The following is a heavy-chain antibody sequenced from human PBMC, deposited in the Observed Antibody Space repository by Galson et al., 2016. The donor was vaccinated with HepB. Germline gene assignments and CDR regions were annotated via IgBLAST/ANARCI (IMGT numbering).Heavy chain of an antibody. J-gene: IGHJ6*03. CDR1: GGTFSRYA. CDR2: IIPIFGTE. D-gene: IGHD2-2*01. Sequence: SVKVSCKASGGTFSRYAISWVRQAPGQGLEWMGGIIPIFGTENYAPKFQGRVTITADESTTTPYMELTSLRSGDTAVDYCARASQLLTPGYYYMDVWGKGTTVTVSS. CDR3: ARASQLLTPGYYYMDV. V-gene: IGHV1-69*13.